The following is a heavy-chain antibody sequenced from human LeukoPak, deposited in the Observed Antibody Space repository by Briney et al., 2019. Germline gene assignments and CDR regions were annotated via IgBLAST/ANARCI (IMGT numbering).Heavy chain of an antibody. Sequence: ASVKVSYKASGYTFTGYYMHWVRQAPGQGLEWMGWINPNSGGTNYAQKFQGRVTMTRDTSISTAYMELSRLRSDDTAVYYCARVLKFPAAFDIWGQGTMVTVSS. CDR2: INPNSGGT. CDR3: ARVLKFPAAFDI. CDR1: GYTFTGYY. V-gene: IGHV1-2*02. J-gene: IGHJ3*02.